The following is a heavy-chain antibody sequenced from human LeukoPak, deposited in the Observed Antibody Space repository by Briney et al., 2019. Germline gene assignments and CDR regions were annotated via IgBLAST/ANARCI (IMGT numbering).Heavy chain of an antibody. CDR3: AKDRKAAISYYYYYGMDV. CDR1: GFTFSTYA. J-gene: IGHJ6*02. CDR2: ISYDGNNK. V-gene: IGHV3-30-3*01. Sequence: GGSLRLSCAASGFTFSTYAMHWVRQAPGKGLEWVAVISYDGNNKYYADSVKGRFTISRDNSKNTLYLQMNSLRAEDTAVYYCAKDRKAAISYYYYYGMDVWGQGTTVTVSS. D-gene: IGHD2-2*01.